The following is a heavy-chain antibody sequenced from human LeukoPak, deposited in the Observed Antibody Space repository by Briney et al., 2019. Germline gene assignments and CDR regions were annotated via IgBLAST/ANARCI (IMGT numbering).Heavy chain of an antibody. V-gene: IGHV4-39*01. Sequence: SETLSFTCTVSGSSISSSSYYWGWIRQPQGKGLEWIGSIYYSGSTYYNPSLKSRVTISVDTSKNQFSLKLSSVTAADAAVYYCARRYSYSSRPDYWGQGTLVTVSA. CDR1: GSSISSSSYY. J-gene: IGHJ4*02. CDR2: IYYSGST. CDR3: ARRYSYSSRPDY. D-gene: IGHD3-22*01.